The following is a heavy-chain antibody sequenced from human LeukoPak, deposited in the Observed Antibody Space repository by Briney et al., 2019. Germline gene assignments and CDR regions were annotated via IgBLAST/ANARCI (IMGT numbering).Heavy chain of an antibody. V-gene: IGHV4-59*01. CDR3: ARARRYYYDSSGSRQEYFDL. J-gene: IGHJ2*01. Sequence: SETLSLTCTVSGGSISDYFWTWIRQPPGKGLEWIGYIHYGGSTIYISSLKARVTISVDMSVNHCSLRLSSVTAADTAVYYCARARRYYYDSSGSRQEYFDLWGRGTLVTVSS. CDR2: IHYGGST. CDR1: GGSISDYF. D-gene: IGHD3-22*01.